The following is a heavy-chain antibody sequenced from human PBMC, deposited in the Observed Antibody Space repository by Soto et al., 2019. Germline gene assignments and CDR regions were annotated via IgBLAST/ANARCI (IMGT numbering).Heavy chain of an antibody. CDR2: ISYDGSNK. V-gene: IGHV3-30-3*01. Sequence: PGGSLRLSCAASGFTFSSYAMHWVRQAPGKGLEWVAVISYDGSNKYYADSVKGRFTISKDNSKNTLYLQMSSLRAEDTAVYYCARGPHYDILWQADVWGQGTTVTVSS. J-gene: IGHJ6*02. CDR1: GFTFSSYA. CDR3: ARGPHYDILWQADV. D-gene: IGHD3-9*01.